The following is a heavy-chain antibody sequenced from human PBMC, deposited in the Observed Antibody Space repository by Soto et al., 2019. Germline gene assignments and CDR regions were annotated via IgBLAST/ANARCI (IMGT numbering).Heavy chain of an antibody. CDR3: AVRSSYSHYYYALDV. CDR2: ILPVFGTP. V-gene: IGHV1-69*01. D-gene: IGHD3-10*01. J-gene: IGHJ6*02. Sequence: QVQLVQSGAEVKKPGSSVKVSCKASGGTFSSYGIAWVRQAPGQGLGCMGGILPVFGTPNYAQKFRGRVTISADESTSTAYMEVSSLTCEDTAVYYCAVRSSYSHYYYALDVWGQGTTVTVSS. CDR1: GGTFSSYG.